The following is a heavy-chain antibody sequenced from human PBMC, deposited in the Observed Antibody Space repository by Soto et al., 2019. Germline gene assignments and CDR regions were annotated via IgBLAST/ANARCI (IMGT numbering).Heavy chain of an antibody. D-gene: IGHD2-2*01. CDR1: GFTFSSYW. V-gene: IGHV3-7*01. CDR2: IKQDGSEK. Sequence: EVQLVESGGGLVQPGGSLRLSCAASGFTFSSYWMSWVRQAPGKGLEWVANIKQDGSEKYYVDCVKGRFTISRDNAKTSLFLQMNSLRADDTAVYYCASRCSSTSFYGTSNWFDPWGQGTLVTVSS. J-gene: IGHJ5*02. CDR3: ASRCSSTSFYGTSNWFDP.